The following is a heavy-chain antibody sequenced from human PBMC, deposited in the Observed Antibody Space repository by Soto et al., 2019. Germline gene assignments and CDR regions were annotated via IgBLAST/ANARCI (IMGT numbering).Heavy chain of an antibody. J-gene: IGHJ5*02. CDR3: ARLSEVAAVVGWFDP. CDR2: IYYSGST. CDR1: GGSISSSSYY. D-gene: IGHD2-15*01. Sequence: SETLSLTCTVSGGSISSSSYYWGWIRQPPGKGLEWIGSIYYSGSTYYNPSLKSRVTISVDTSKNQFSLKLSSVTAADTAVYYCARLSEVAAVVGWFDPWGQGTLVTVSS. V-gene: IGHV4-39*01.